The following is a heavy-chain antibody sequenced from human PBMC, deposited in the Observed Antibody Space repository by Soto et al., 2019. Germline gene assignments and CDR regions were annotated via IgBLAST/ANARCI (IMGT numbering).Heavy chain of an antibody. Sequence: SETLSLTCTVSGGSICSGDYYWSWIRQPPGKGLEWIGYIYYSGSARRYNPSLKSRVTISVDTSKNQFSLKLSSVTAADTAVYYCARDEYSSSRYYYYGMDVWGQGTTVTVSS. CDR2: IYYSGSA. J-gene: IGHJ6*02. CDR1: GGSICSGDYY. D-gene: IGHD6-6*01. V-gene: IGHV4-30-4*01. CDR3: ARDEYSSSRYYYYGMDV.